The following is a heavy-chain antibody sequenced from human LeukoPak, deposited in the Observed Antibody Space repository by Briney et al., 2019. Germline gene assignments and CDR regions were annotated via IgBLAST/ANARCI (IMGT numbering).Heavy chain of an antibody. D-gene: IGHD3-22*01. Sequence: GGSLRLSCAASGFTFSSYAMHWVRQAPGKGLEWVAVISYDGSNKYYADSVKDRFTISRDNSKNTLYLQMNSLRAEDTAVYYCARGDYYDSSPFDYWGQGTLVTVSS. CDR3: ARGDYYDSSPFDY. CDR2: ISYDGSNK. V-gene: IGHV3-30-3*01. J-gene: IGHJ4*02. CDR1: GFTFSSYA.